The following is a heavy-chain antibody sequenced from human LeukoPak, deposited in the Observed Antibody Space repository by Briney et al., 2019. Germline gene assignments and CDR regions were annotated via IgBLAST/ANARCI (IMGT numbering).Heavy chain of an antibody. D-gene: IGHD2-15*01. Sequence: SETLSLTCTVSGGSISSGSYYWSWIRQPAGKGLEWIGRIYTSGSTNYNPSLKSRVTISVDTSKNQFSLKLSSVTAADTAVYYCARALGWSDAFDIWGQGTMVTVSS. CDR1: GGSISSGSYY. V-gene: IGHV4-61*02. CDR3: ARALGWSDAFDI. CDR2: IYTSGST. J-gene: IGHJ3*02.